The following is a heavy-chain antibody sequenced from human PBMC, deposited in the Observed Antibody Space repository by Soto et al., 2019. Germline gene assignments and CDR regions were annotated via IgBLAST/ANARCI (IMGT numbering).Heavy chain of an antibody. CDR2: ISYDGSKK. J-gene: IGHJ4*02. V-gene: IGHV3-30*18. D-gene: IGHD3-22*01. Sequence: QVQLVESGGGVVQPGRSLRLSCAASGFTFSSYGMHWVRQAPGKGLEWVEDISYDGSKKYYADSVKGRFTISRDNSKNTLYLQMNSLRAEDTAVYYCAKDSIDYYDSSGYHPYYFDYWGQGTLVTVSS. CDR1: GFTFSSYG. CDR3: AKDSIDYYDSSGYHPYYFDY.